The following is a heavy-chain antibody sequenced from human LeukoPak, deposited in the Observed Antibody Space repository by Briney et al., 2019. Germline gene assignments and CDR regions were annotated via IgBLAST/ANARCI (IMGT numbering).Heavy chain of an antibody. CDR3: ARDGVLWFGEFALSNWFDP. V-gene: IGHV3-30*04. D-gene: IGHD3-10*01. CDR2: ISYDGGNK. CDR1: GFTFSSYA. J-gene: IGHJ5*02. Sequence: GRSLRLSCAASGFTFSSYAMHWVRQAPGKGLEWVAVISYDGGNKYYADSVKGRFTISRDNSKNTLYLQMNSLRAEDTAVYYCARDGVLWFGEFALSNWFDPWGQGTLVTVSS.